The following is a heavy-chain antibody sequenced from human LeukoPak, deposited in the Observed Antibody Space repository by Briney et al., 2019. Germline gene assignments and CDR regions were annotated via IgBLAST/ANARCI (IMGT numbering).Heavy chain of an antibody. CDR1: GVSISSDVHY. CDR3: ARAETAAAGIFDY. CDR2: IYVSGTT. D-gene: IGHD6-13*01. Sequence: AETLSLMCSVSGVSISSDVHYWAWIRQPPGKGLEWIGIIYVSGTTFHNPSLKSRLTMSVDTSKNQFSLSLTSVTAADTAVYYCARAETAAAGIFDYWGQGTLVTVSS. J-gene: IGHJ4*02. V-gene: IGHV4-39*07.